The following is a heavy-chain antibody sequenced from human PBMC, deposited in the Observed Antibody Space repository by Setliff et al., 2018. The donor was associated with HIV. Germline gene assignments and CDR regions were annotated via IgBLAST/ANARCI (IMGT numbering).Heavy chain of an antibody. CDR1: GYTFSMYW. D-gene: IGHD3-22*01. CDR3: ARAPNSPYYSNVWYADH. CDR2: LYPGDSDI. J-gene: IGHJ5*02. Sequence: GESLKISCQTSGYTFSMYWIGWVRQRPGKGLEWMAILYPGDSDIRYSPSFQGQVTISADKSIGAAYLQWRSLKASDTALYFCARAPNSPYYSNVWYADHWGQGTLVTVSS. V-gene: IGHV5-51*01.